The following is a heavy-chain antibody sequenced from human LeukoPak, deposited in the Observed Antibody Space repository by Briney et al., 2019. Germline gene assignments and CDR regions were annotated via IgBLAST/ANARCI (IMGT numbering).Heavy chain of an antibody. Sequence: GGSLRLSCAASGFTVSSNYMSWVRQAPGKGLEWVSVIYSGGSTYYADSVKGRFTISRDSSKNTLYLQMNSLRAEDTAVYYCARDGSVDTAMVEGAFDIWGQGTMVTVSS. CDR3: ARDGSVDTAMVEGAFDI. D-gene: IGHD5-18*01. CDR2: IYSGGST. CDR1: GFTVSSNY. V-gene: IGHV3-53*01. J-gene: IGHJ3*02.